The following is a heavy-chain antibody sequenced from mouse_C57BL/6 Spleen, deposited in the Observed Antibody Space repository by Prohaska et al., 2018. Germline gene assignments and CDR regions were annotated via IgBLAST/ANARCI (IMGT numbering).Heavy chain of an antibody. J-gene: IGHJ1*03. CDR1: GFTFSGFW. V-gene: IGHV11-2*01. Sequence: EVQLLETGGGLVQPGGSRGLSCEGSGFTFSGFWMSWVRQTPGKTLDWIGDINSDGSAINYAQSIKDRFTIFRENDKSTLYLQMSNVRSEETATYFCMRYGNYWYFDVWGTGTTVTVSS. CDR2: INSDGSAI. CDR3: MRYGNYWYFDV. D-gene: IGHD2-1*01.